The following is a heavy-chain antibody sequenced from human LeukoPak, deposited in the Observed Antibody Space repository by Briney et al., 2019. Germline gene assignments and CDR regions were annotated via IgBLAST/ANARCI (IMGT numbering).Heavy chain of an antibody. D-gene: IGHD2-2*01. CDR2: ISGSGGST. CDR3: SKSPSQDY. CDR1: GLTFSSYA. J-gene: IGHJ4*02. V-gene: IGHV3-23*01. Sequence: PGGSLRLSCAASGLTFSSYAMSWVRQAPGKGLEWVSTISGSGGSTYYADSVKGRFTVSRDNSKNTLSLQMNSLRAEDTAVYYCSKSPSQDYWGQGTLVTVSS.